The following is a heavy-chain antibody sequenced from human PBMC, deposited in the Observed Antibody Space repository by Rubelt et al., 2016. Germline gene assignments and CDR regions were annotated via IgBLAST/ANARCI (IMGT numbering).Heavy chain of an antibody. D-gene: IGHD2-15*01. Sequence: LVESGGGLVKPGGSLRLSCAASGFTFSNAWMSWVRQAPGKGLVWVSRINSDGSSTSYADSVRGRFTVSRDNAKNMVYLQMTSLRAEDTAIYYCARDNVIRVSGGTATLPLCAWGQGTQVTVSS. J-gene: IGHJ5*02. CDR3: ARDNVIRVSGGTATLPLCA. CDR2: INSDGSST. CDR1: GFTFSNAW. V-gene: IGHV3-74*01.